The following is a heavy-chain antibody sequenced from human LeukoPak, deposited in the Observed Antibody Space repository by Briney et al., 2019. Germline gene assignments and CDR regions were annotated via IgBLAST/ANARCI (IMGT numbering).Heavy chain of an antibody. CDR1: GGPISSYY. V-gene: IGHV4-4*07. D-gene: IGHD6-13*01. CDR2: IYTSGST. CDR3: ARVLSSSWLFDY. Sequence: SETLSLTCTVSGGPISSYYWSWIRQPAGKGLEWIGRIYTSGSTNYNPSLKSRVTMSVDTSKNQFSLKLSSVTAADTAVYYCARVLSSSWLFDYWGQGTLVTVSS. J-gene: IGHJ4*02.